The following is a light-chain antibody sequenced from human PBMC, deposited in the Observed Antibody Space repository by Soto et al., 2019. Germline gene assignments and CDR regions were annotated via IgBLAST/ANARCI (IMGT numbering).Light chain of an antibody. J-gene: IGKJ4*01. CDR1: QDISTY. Sequence: DIQMTQAQSSLSASVGDRVTITCRARQDISTYLAWYQQKPGKVPKLLISAAYTLQSGVPPRFSGSGSGTDFTLTISSLQPEDVATYYCQKYDNAPLTVGGGTKVEIK. V-gene: IGKV1-27*01. CDR3: QKYDNAPLT. CDR2: AAY.